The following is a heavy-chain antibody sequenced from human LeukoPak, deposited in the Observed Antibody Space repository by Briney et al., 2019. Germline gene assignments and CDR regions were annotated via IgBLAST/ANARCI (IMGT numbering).Heavy chain of an antibody. V-gene: IGHV3-21*01. CDR1: GFTFSSYS. J-gene: IGHJ4*02. D-gene: IGHD6-13*01. Sequence: GGSLRLSCAASGFTFSSYSMNWVRQAPGKGLEWVSSISSSSSYIYYADSVKGRFTISRDNAKNSLYLQMNSLRAEDTAVYYCARGGAAAGIQPDYWGQGTLVTVSS. CDR2: ISSSSSYI. CDR3: ARGGAAAGIQPDY.